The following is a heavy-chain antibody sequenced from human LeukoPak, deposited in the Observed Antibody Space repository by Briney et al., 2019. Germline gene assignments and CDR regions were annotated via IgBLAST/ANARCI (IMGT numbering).Heavy chain of an antibody. CDR3: ARGRHGGSLEH. CDR1: GGSISSGGYS. CDR2: IYHSGST. D-gene: IGHD1/OR15-1a*01. Sequence: PSETLSLTCAVSGGSISSGGYSWSWIRQPPGKGLEWIGYIYHSGSTYYNPSLKSRVTISVDRSKNQFSLKLSPVTAADTAVYYCARGRHGGSLEHWGQGTLVTVSS. V-gene: IGHV4-30-2*01. J-gene: IGHJ4*02.